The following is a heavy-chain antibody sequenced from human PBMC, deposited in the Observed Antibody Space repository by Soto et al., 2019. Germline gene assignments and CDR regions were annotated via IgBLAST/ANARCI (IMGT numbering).Heavy chain of an antibody. CDR2: IYHSGST. D-gene: IGHD3-10*01. J-gene: IGHJ6*02. Sequence: QVQLQESGPGLVKPSGTLSPTCAVSGGSISSSNWWSWVRQTPGKGLEWIGEIYHSGSTNYNPSLKSRVTIAVDKSKNQFSLKLSSVSAADTAVYYCARERAFGESSPGYYYYGMDVWGQGTAVTVSS. CDR1: GGSISSSNW. CDR3: ARERAFGESSPGYYYYGMDV. V-gene: IGHV4-4*02.